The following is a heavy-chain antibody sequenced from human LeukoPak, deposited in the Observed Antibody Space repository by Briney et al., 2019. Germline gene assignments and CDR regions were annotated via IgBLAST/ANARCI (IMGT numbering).Heavy chain of an antibody. V-gene: IGHV4-39*07. J-gene: IGHJ4*02. CDR2: IYYSGST. D-gene: IGHD1-26*01. Sequence: TSETLSLTCTVSGGSISSSSYYWGWIRQPPGKGLEWIGSIYYSGSTYYNPSLKSRVTISVDTSKNQFSLKLISMTAADTAVYYCARDEPYMPLYMYSGTHYGGPPLDYWGPGTLVTVSS. CDR3: ARDEPYMPLYMYSGTHYGGPPLDY. CDR1: GGSISSSSYY.